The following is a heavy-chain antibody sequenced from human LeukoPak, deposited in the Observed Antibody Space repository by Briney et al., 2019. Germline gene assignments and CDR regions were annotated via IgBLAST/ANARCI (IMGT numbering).Heavy chain of an antibody. D-gene: IGHD2-2*01. J-gene: IGHJ4*02. CDR1: GYSISSGYY. CDR2: IYHSGST. CDR3: AATPRYCSSTSCWGY. Sequence: PSETLSLTCAVSGYSISSGYYWGWIWQPPGKGLEWIGGIYHSGSTYYNPSLKSRVTISVDTSKNQFSLKLSSVTAADTAVYYCAATPRYCSSTSCWGYWGQGTLVTVSS. V-gene: IGHV4-38-2*01.